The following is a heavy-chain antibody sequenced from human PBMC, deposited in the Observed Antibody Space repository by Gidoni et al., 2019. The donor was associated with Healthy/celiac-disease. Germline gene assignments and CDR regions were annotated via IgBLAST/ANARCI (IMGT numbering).Heavy chain of an antibody. J-gene: IGHJ6*02. D-gene: IGHD3-22*01. CDR3: ARSLERMIVVVISPPDV. V-gene: IGHV3-21*01. CDR1: GFTFSSYS. CDR2: ISSSSSYI. Sequence: EVQLVESGGGLVKPGGSLRLSCAASGFTFSSYSMNWVRQAPGKGLEWVSSISSSSSYIYYADSVKGRFTISRDNAKNSLYLQMNSLRAEDTAVYYCARSLERMIVVVISPPDVWGQGTTVTVSS.